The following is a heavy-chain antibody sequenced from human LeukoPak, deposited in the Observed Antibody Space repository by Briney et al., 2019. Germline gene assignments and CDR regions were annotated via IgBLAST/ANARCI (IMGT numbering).Heavy chain of an antibody. J-gene: IGHJ4*02. CDR3: AKVRDRLSSFYPAA. D-gene: IGHD6-13*01. CDR1: GYTFTSYG. Sequence: GASVKVSCKASGYTFTSYGISWVRQAPGQGLEWMGWVNPHSGGRNLAQKFQGRVTMTRDTSITTAYLELSGLTSDDTAMYYCAKVRDRLSSFYPAAWGQGTLVTVSS. V-gene: IGHV1-2*02. CDR2: VNPHSGGR.